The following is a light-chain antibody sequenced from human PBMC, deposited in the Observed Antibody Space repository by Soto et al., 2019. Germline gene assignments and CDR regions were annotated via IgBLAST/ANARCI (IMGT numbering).Light chain of an antibody. CDR1: SANIGSNY. Sequence: QSALTQSPSASGAPRQRVTISCSGSSANIGSNYVYWYQQFPGTAPRLLIYRADQRPSGVPDRFSGSKSGTSASLAISGLRSEDEAAYYCAAWDDTVNGLVFGGGPKVTVL. J-gene: IGLJ2*01. CDR3: AAWDDTVNGLV. V-gene: IGLV1-47*01. CDR2: RAD.